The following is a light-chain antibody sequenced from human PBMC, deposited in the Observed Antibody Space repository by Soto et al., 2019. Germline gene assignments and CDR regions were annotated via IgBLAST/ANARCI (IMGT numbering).Light chain of an antibody. CDR2: GAS. CDR3: QQDNNWPLT. J-gene: IGKJ4*01. CDR1: QSVSSK. Sequence: IVMTQFPDTLSVSPGERATLSCRASQSVSSKLAWYQQKPGQAPRLLLYGASARATGIPPRFSGSGSGTECTLTISSLQSEAVAVYYCQQDNNWPLTFGGGTKVDIK. V-gene: IGKV3-15*01.